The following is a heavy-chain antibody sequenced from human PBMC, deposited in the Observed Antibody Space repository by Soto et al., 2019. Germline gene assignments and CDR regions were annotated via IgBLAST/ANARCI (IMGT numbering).Heavy chain of an antibody. CDR1: GFTFSSYA. D-gene: IGHD1-26*01. Sequence: EVQLLESGGGVVQPGGSLRLSCAASGFTFSSYAMRWVRQAPVKGLEWVSAISGSGDSTYYADSVKGRFTISRDNSKNTLYLQRNSLRAEDTAVYYCARRGSGSYYDYWGQGTLVTVSS. CDR3: ARRGSGSYYDY. V-gene: IGHV3-23*01. J-gene: IGHJ4*02. CDR2: ISGSGDST.